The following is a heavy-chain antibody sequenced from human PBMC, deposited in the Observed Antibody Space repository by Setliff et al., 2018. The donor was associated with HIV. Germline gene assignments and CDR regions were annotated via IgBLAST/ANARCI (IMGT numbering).Heavy chain of an antibody. CDR3: ARDMFEIWERSLAKGDEFDP. J-gene: IGHJ5*02. V-gene: IGHV1-2*02. Sequence: GASVKVSCKASGYTFIDHYIHWVRQAPGQGLEWMGWINPNSGDTKYAQKFQDRVSLTRDTPLSTAYMELSSLTSDDTAIYYCARDMFEIWERSLAKGDEFDPCGQGSLVTVSS. D-gene: IGHD3-10*02. CDR1: GYTFIDHY. CDR2: INPNSGDT.